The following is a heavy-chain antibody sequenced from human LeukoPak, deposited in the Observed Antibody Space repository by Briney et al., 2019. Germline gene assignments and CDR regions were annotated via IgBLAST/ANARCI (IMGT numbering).Heavy chain of an antibody. CDR1: GFTFSSYA. J-gene: IGHJ4*02. CDR2: ISGSGGAT. CDR3: ARLVAATTYYFDY. Sequence: PGGSLRLSCAASGFTFSSYAMSWVRQAPGKGLEWVSAISGSGGATYYADSVKGRFTISRDNSKNTLYLQMNSLRAEDTAVYYCARLVAATTYYFDYWGQGTLVTVSS. D-gene: IGHD2-15*01. V-gene: IGHV3-23*01.